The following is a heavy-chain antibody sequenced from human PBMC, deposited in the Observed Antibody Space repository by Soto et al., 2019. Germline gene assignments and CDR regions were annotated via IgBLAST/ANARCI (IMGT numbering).Heavy chain of an antibody. CDR2: ISSSGSTI. D-gene: IGHD2-21*02. Sequence: GGSLRLSCAASGFTFSDYYMSWIRQAPGKGLEWVSYISSSGSTIYYADSVKGRFTISRDNAKNSLYLQMNSLRAEDTAVYYCARGKGDPSYYYYYPYMDVWGKGTTVTVSS. J-gene: IGHJ6*03. CDR3: ARGKGDPSYYYYYPYMDV. CDR1: GFTFSDYY. V-gene: IGHV3-11*01.